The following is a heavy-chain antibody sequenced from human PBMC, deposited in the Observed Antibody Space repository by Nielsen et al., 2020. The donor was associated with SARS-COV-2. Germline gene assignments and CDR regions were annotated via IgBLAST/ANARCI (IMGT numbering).Heavy chain of an antibody. D-gene: IGHD3-22*01. Sequence: GESLKTSCAASGFTVSSNYMSWVRQAPGKGLEWGSVIYSGGSTYYADSVKGRFTIPRDNSKNTLYLQMNSLRAEDTAVYYCARASPYYDSSGYDAFDIWGQGTMVTVSS. CDR3: ARASPYYDSSGYDAFDI. J-gene: IGHJ3*02. V-gene: IGHV3-66*01. CDR2: IYSGGST. CDR1: GFTVSSNY.